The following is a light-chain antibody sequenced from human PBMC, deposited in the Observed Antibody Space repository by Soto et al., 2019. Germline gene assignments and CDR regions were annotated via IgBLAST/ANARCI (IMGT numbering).Light chain of an antibody. CDR3: HQYDNRPFT. CDR1: RDIDNY. Sequence: IQMTQSPSSLSASVGDRVTITYQASRDIDNYLNWYQQKPGKAPNLLIYDASNLETGVPLRFSGSRSGTHFTLTISSLQPEDIGTYYCHQYDNRPFTFGQGTKLEI. V-gene: IGKV1-33*01. CDR2: DAS. J-gene: IGKJ2*01.